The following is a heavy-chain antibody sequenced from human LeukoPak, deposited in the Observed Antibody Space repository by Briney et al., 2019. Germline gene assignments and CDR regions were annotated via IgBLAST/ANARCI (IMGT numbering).Heavy chain of an antibody. CDR3: ANALMGSYFEC. J-gene: IGHJ4*03. V-gene: IGHV3-74*01. CDR2: ITTDETT. D-gene: IGHD7-27*01. CDR1: GFPFSISW. Sequence: PGGSLRLSCAASGFPFSISWMHWFRQVPGKGLMWVSRITTDETTTYADSVKGRFTISRDNAKNTLFLQMTSLRAEDTAVYYCANALMGSYFECWGQGTLVTVSS.